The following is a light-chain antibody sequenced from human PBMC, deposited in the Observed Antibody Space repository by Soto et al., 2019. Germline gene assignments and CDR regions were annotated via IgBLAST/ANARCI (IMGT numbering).Light chain of an antibody. J-gene: IGKJ4*01. V-gene: IGKV1-39*01. CDR1: QSIGSY. CDR3: QQIYTIPLT. Sequence: KMSQSPSSLSASVGDRVTITCRASQSIGSYLNRYQQKPGKAPNLLIHGGSILQSGVPPRFSGGGGGTDFTLTISSLQPEDFASYYCQQIYTIPLTFGGGTKV. CDR2: GGS.